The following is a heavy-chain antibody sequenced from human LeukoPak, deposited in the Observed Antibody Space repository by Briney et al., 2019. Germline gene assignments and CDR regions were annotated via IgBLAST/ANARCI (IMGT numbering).Heavy chain of an antibody. D-gene: IGHD6-25*01. CDR1: GFTFSSYA. J-gene: IGHJ4*02. CDR3: ARDVRQRGFDY. V-gene: IGHV3-21*01. CDR2: ISSSSSYI. Sequence: GGSLRLSCVASGFTFSSYAMSWVRQAPGKGLEWVSSISSSSSYIYYADSVKGRFTISRDNAKNSLYLQMNSLRAEDTAVYYCARDVRQRGFDYWGQGTLVTVSS.